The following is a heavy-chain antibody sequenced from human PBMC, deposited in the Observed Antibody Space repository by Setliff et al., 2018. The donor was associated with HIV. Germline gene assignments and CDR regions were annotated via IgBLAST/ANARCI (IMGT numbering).Heavy chain of an antibody. CDR2: IYYSGSS. CDR3: ARAVGASYATPYLDY. Sequence: SETLSLTCTVSGGSISSYYWSVFRQPPGKGLEWIGYIYYSGSSNYNPSLTSRVTISVDTSKHQFSLKLSSVTAADTAVYYCARAVGASYATPYLDYWGRGTLVTVSS. J-gene: IGHJ4*02. V-gene: IGHV4-59*01. D-gene: IGHD1-26*01. CDR1: GGSISSYY.